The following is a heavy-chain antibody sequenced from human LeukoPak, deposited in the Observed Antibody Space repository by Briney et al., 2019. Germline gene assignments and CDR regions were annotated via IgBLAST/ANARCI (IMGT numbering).Heavy chain of an antibody. CDR3: AREGYSSSAATY. Sequence: GGSLRLSCVASEFTFSMFWMSWVRQAPGKGLEWVAHINQDGSARYYVDSVKGRFTISRDNAQDSVFLQMNSLIAEDTAVYFCAREGYSSSAATYWGQGTLVAVSS. CDR2: INQDGSAR. CDR1: EFTFSMFW. D-gene: IGHD4-11*01. V-gene: IGHV3-7*01. J-gene: IGHJ4*02.